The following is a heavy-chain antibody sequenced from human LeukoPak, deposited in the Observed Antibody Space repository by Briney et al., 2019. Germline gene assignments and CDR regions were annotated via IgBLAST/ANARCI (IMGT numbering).Heavy chain of an antibody. J-gene: IGHJ3*02. V-gene: IGHV1-69*06. CDR3: ARGYCSSTSCYAFDI. CDR1: GGTISSYA. D-gene: IGHD2-2*01. CDR2: IIPIFGTA. Sequence: SSLKGSCTASGGTISSYAISWVRQAPGQGLERLGRIIPIFGTANYAQKFQGRVTITADKSTSTAYMELSSLRSEDTAVYYCARGYCSSTSCYAFDIWGQGTMVTVSS.